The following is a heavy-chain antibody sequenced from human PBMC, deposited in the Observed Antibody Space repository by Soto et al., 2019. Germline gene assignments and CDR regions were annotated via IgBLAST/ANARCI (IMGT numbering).Heavy chain of an antibody. CDR3: ARGPGGYSSSYVGLWHADSVFDY. D-gene: IGHD6-6*01. J-gene: IGHJ4*02. Sequence: QVQLQESGPGLVKPSQTLSLTCTVSGGSISSGGYYWSWIRQHPGKGLEWIGYIYYSGSTYYNPSLKSRVTISVDTSKNQFSLKLSSVTAADTAVYYCARGPGGYSSSYVGLWHADSVFDYWGQGTLVTVSS. CDR1: GGSISSGGYY. CDR2: IYYSGST. V-gene: IGHV4-31*03.